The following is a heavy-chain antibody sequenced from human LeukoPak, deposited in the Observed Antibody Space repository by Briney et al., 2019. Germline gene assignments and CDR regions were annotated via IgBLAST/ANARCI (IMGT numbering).Heavy chain of an antibody. CDR2: IRSKADSYAT. Sequence: QSGGSLRLSCAASGFTFSGSAMHWVRQAPGKGLEWVGRIRSKADSYATAYPAWVKGRFTISRNDSYSTAHLQMTDVKTEDSYGYYCTRDPRRWELLGYNWFDPWGQGTLVTVSS. D-gene: IGHD1-26*01. CDR1: GFTFSGSA. CDR3: TRDPRRWELLGYNWFDP. J-gene: IGHJ5*02. V-gene: IGHV3-73*01.